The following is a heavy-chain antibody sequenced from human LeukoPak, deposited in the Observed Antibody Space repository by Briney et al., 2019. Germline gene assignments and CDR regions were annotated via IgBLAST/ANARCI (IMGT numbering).Heavy chain of an antibody. Sequence: PGGSLRLSCAASGFTFSSYAMHWVRQAPGKGLEWVAVISYDGSNKYYADSVKGRFTISRDNSKNTLYLQMNSLRAEDTAVYCCARGRYSSGWDDPRIDYWGQGTLVTVSS. CDR3: ARGRYSSGWDDPRIDY. D-gene: IGHD6-19*01. V-gene: IGHV3-30-3*01. J-gene: IGHJ4*02. CDR2: ISYDGSNK. CDR1: GFTFSSYA.